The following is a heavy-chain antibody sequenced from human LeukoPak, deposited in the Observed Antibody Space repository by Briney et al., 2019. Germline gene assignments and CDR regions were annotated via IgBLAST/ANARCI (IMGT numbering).Heavy chain of an antibody. CDR2: FDPEDGET. D-gene: IGHD2-2*02. CDR1: GYTLTELS. V-gene: IGHV1-24*01. CDR3: ATVFWEIYCSSTSCYKPFQH. Sequence: ASVKVSCKVSGYTLTELSMHWVRQAPGKGLEWMGGFDPEDGETIYAQKFQGRVTMTEDTSTDTAYMELSSLRSEDTAVYYCATVFWEIYCSSTSCYKPFQHWGQGTLVTVSS. J-gene: IGHJ1*01.